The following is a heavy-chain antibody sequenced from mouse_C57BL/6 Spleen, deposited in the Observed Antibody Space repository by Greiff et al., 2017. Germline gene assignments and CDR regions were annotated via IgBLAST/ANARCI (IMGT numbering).Heavy chain of an antibody. CDR2: ISNGGGST. V-gene: IGHV5-12*01. CDR3: ARRNYYGSRYYAMDY. Sequence: EVKLVESGGGLVQPGGSLKLSCAASGFTFSDYYMYWVRQTPEKRLEWVAYISNGGGSTYYPDTVKGRFTISRDNAKNTLYLQMSRLKSEDTDMYYCARRNYYGSRYYAMDYWGQGTSVTVSS. J-gene: IGHJ4*01. CDR1: GFTFSDYY. D-gene: IGHD1-1*01.